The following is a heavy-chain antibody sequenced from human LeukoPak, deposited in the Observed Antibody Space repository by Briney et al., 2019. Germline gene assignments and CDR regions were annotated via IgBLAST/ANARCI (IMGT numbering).Heavy chain of an antibody. J-gene: IGHJ6*03. V-gene: IGHV4-39*01. CDR3: AGAYSSSWYYYYYYMDV. Sequence: ASETLSLTCTVSGGSISSSSYYWGWIRQPPGKGLEWIGSIYYSGSTYYNPSLKSRVTISVDTSKNQFSLKLSSVTAADTAVYYCAGAYSSSWYYYYYYMDVWGKGTTVTVSS. D-gene: IGHD6-13*01. CDR1: GGSISSSSYY. CDR2: IYYSGST.